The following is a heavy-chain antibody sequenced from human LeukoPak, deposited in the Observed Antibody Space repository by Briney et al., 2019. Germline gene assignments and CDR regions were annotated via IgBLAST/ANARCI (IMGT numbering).Heavy chain of an antibody. Sequence: PGGSLRLSCAASGFTFNNYWMSWVRQAPGKGLEWVANIKQDGSEKYYVDSVKGRFTISRDNAKNSLYLQMNSLRAEDTAVYYCARGAVNRYGVNYDFWSGRHAFDIWGQGTMVTVSS. CDR3: ARGAVNRYGVNYDFWSGRHAFDI. D-gene: IGHD3-3*01. J-gene: IGHJ3*02. CDR1: GFTFNNYW. V-gene: IGHV3-7*01. CDR2: IKQDGSEK.